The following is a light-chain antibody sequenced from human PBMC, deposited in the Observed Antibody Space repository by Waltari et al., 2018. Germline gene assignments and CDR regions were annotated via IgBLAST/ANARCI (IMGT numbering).Light chain of an antibody. Sequence: DIQMTQSPSSLSASVGDRVTITCRASQSISRYLNWYQHKPGKAPKLLIYAASSLQSGVPPRFSGSGSGTDFTLTISSLQPEDFATYSCQQSYSNPYTFGQGTQLEIK. CDR1: QSISRY. CDR2: AAS. CDR3: QQSYSNPYT. J-gene: IGKJ2*01. V-gene: IGKV1-39*01.